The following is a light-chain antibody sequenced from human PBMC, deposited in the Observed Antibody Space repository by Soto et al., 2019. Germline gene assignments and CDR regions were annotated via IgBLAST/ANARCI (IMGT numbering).Light chain of an antibody. CDR1: QSVSSSY. CDR2: GAS. CDR3: HQYNKWPPIT. Sequence: EIVLTQSPGTLSLSPGERATLSCRASQSVSSSYLAWYQQKPGQAPRLLIYGASSRATGIPARFSGSGSGTEFTLTISNLQSEDFAVYYCHQYNKWPPITFGQGTRLEI. J-gene: IGKJ5*01. V-gene: IGKV3-15*01.